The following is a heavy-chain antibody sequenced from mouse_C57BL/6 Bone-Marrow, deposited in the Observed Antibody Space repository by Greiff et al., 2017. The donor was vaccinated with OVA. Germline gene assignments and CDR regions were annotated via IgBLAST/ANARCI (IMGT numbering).Heavy chain of an antibody. Sequence: VQLQQSVAELVRPGASVKLSCTASGFNIKNTSMHWVKQRPEQGLEWIGMIDPETGTPKYTPKFQGKATIAADTSSNTAYLQRSSLTAEDTAIYYWARGTTVDVDYWGQGTTLSVSS. D-gene: IGHD1-1*01. V-gene: IGHV14-3*01. CDR1: GFNIKNTS. CDR2: IDPETGTP. J-gene: IGHJ2*01. CDR3: ARGTTVDVDY.